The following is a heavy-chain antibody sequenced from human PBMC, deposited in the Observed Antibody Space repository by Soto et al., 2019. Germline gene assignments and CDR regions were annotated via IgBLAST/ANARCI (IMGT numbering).Heavy chain of an antibody. D-gene: IGHD2-21*02. Sequence: EVQLLESGGGLVQPGGSLRLSCAASGFTFGNYGMNWVRQAPGKGLEWVSGISGGGGSTYYADSVKGRFTVSRETSKSTVFLEMKSLRAEDTAVYYCAKGFIVVVTVIRPDDAFDVWGQGTLVTVSS. J-gene: IGHJ3*01. V-gene: IGHV3-23*01. CDR2: ISGGGGST. CDR1: GFTFGNYG. CDR3: AKGFIVVVTVIRPDDAFDV.